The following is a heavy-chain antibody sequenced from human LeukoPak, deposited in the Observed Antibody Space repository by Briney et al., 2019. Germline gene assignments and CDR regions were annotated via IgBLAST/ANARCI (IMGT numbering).Heavy chain of an antibody. CDR2: IYYSGST. Sequence: KPSETLSLICTVSGGSISSYYWSWIRKPPRQGLGWIGYIYYSGSTNYNPSLKSRVTMSVDTSKNQFSLKLSSVTAADTAVYYCARELLKPYYYYMDVWGEGTTVTVSS. V-gene: IGHV4-59*01. D-gene: IGHD3-10*01. CDR1: GGSISSYY. CDR3: ARELLKPYYYYMDV. J-gene: IGHJ6*03.